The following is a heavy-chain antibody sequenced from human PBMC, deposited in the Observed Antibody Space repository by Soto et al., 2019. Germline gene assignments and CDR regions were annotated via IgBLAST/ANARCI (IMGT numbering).Heavy chain of an antibody. D-gene: IGHD2-21*02. J-gene: IGHJ4*02. CDR3: ARGKVVTAVRAHLEY. CDR2: IYYSGST. CDR1: GGSISSYY. Sequence: SETLSLTCTVSGGSISSYYWSWIRQPPGKGLEWIGYIYYSGSTNYNPSLKSRVTISVDTSKNQFSLKLSSVTAADTAVYYCARGKVVTAVRAHLEYWGQGTLVTVSS. V-gene: IGHV4-59*01.